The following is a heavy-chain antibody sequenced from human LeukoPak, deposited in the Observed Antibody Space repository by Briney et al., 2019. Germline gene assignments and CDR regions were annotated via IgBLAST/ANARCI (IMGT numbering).Heavy chain of an antibody. CDR2: IYYSGST. V-gene: IGHV4-39*01. D-gene: IGHD6-19*01. Sequence: SETLSLTCTVSGDSFSSSFYYWGWIRQAPGKGLEWIGSIYYSGSTYYNPSLKSRVTISLDTSKNQVSLKLSSVTAADTAVYYCARSGYSSGWYSDYWGQGTLVTVSS. J-gene: IGHJ4*02. CDR3: ARSGYSSGWYSDY. CDR1: GDSFSSSFYY.